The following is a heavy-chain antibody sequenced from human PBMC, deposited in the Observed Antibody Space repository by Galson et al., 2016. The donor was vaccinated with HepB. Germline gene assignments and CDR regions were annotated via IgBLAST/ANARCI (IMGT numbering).Heavy chain of an antibody. CDR3: AKRAYISSGWFDF. CDR1: GFTFSSYG. J-gene: IGHJ5*01. CDR2: ISALHNQI. Sequence: SLRLSCAGTGFTFSSYGMSWVRQAPGKGLEWVSVISALHNQIYYADSVRGRFTISRDNSKSRLFLQMNSLRAEDTAVYYCAKRAYISSGWFDFWGQGTVVTVSS. V-gene: IGHV3-23*01. D-gene: IGHD6-19*01.